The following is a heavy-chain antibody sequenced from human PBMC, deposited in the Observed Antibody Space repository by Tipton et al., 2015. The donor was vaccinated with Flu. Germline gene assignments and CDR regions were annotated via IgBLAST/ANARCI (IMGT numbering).Heavy chain of an antibody. V-gene: IGHV4-31*03. CDR3: ARDQGFGGGLTYDYYAMDV. CDR1: GGSISSGGAY. Sequence: TLSLTCTVSGGSISSGGAYWTWIRQVPGKGLEWIGGIYYSGSTYYNPSLESRVTISVDTSQNQFSLNLKSVTAADTAVYYCARDQGFGGGLTYDYYAMDVWGQGTTVTVSS. D-gene: IGHD3-16*01. J-gene: IGHJ6*02. CDR2: IYYSGST.